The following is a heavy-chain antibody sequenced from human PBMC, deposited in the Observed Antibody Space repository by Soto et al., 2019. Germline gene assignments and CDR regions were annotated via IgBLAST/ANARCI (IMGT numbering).Heavy chain of an antibody. D-gene: IGHD1-26*01. J-gene: IGHJ6*02. CDR2: ISYDGSIK. CDR1: GFTFSSYG. CDR3: ARDSFSGSYQLYYGLDV. V-gene: IGHV3-30*03. Sequence: QVQLVESGGGVVQPGRSLRLSCAASGFTFSSYGMHWVRQAPGKGLEWVALISYDGSIKYYAGSVKGRFTISRDNSKNTLYLQMNSLRAEDTAVYYCARDSFSGSYQLYYGLDVWGQGTTVTVS.